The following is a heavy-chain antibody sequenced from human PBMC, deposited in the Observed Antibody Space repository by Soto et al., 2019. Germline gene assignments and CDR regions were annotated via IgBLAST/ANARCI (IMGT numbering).Heavy chain of an antibody. J-gene: IGHJ3*01. Sequence: SETLSLTCAVSGGSINSSNWWSWGRRSPGEGLEWMGEIYQSGSTKYNPPFRSRFTVSIDKSKTQFSLKLTSVTAEDSAVYYCARRYFYENQGVFDVWDQGTKVTVSS. CDR2: IYQSGST. D-gene: IGHD3-22*01. CDR1: GGSINSSNW. V-gene: IGHV4-4*02. CDR3: ARRYFYENQGVFDV.